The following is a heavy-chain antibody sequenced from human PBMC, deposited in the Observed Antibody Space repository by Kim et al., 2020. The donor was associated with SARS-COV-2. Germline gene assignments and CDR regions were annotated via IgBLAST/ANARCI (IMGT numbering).Heavy chain of an antibody. V-gene: IGHV6-1*01. Sequence: SQTLSLTCVISGDRVSSNSAAWHWIRPSPSRGLEWLGRTYYRSKWYNDYAVSVKSRITINPDTSKNQFSLQLNSVTPEDTAVYYCARGPGIAAAGTGFDYWGQGTLVTVSS. CDR2: TYYRSKWYN. CDR1: GDRVSSNSAA. J-gene: IGHJ4*02. D-gene: IGHD6-13*01. CDR3: ARGPGIAAAGTGFDY.